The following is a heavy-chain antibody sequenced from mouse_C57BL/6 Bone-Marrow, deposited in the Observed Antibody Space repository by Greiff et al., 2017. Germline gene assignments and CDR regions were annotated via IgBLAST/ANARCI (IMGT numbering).Heavy chain of an antibody. J-gene: IGHJ2*01. Sequence: QVHVKQSGAELVKPGASVKISCKASGYAFSSYWMNWVKQRPGKGLEWIGQIYPGDGDTNYNGKFKGKATLTADKSSSTAYMQLSSLTSEDSAVYFCARDYYGSSYGYWGKGTTLTVSS. V-gene: IGHV1-80*01. CDR2: IYPGDGDT. D-gene: IGHD1-1*01. CDR1: GYAFSSYW. CDR3: ARDYYGSSYGY.